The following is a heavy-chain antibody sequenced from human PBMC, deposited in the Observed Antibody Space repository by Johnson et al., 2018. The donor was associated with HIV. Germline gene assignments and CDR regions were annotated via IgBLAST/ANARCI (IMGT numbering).Heavy chain of an antibody. J-gene: IGHJ3*02. CDR3: ASELGIRLDAFDI. Sequence: EVQLVESGGGLVQPGRSLRLSCTASGFTFGDYAMNWVRQDPGKELECVGLIRSKAYGGTTDYAESVKGRFPISRENSKTIAYLQMNNLKTEDTAVYYCASELGIRLDAFDIWGQGTMVTVSS. V-gene: IGHV3-49*04. CDR1: GFTFGDYA. CDR2: IRSKAYGGTT. D-gene: IGHD7-27*01.